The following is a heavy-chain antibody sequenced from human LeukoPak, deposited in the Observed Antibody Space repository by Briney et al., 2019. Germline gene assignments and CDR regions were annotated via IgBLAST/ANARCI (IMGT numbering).Heavy chain of an antibody. V-gene: IGHV3-23*01. CDR2: ISGSGGST. D-gene: IGHD3-3*01. J-gene: IGHJ4*02. CDR1: GFTFSSYA. CDR3: AKATIFGVVTLYFNH. Sequence: GGSLRLSCAASGFTFSSYAMNWVRQAPGKGLEWVSAISGSGGSTYYADSVKGRFTISRDNSKNTLYLQMNSLRAEDTAVYYCAKATIFGVVTLYFNHWGQEPRVTVSS.